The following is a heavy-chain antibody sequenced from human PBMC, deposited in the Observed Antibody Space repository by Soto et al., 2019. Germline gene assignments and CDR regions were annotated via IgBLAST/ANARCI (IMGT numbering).Heavy chain of an antibody. CDR1: GYPFTTYG. CDR2: ISTYNGNT. Sequence: QVQLVQSGDEVKKPWASVKVSCKASGYPFTTYGITWVRQAPGQGLDWMGWISTYNGNTNYAQSPQGRVTMTRETASTTAYMELMSLRSDDTAVYYCARVMTTFGVVSKGPDHWGQGTLVTVSS. D-gene: IGHD3-3*01. J-gene: IGHJ4*02. V-gene: IGHV1-18*04. CDR3: ARVMTTFGVVSKGPDH.